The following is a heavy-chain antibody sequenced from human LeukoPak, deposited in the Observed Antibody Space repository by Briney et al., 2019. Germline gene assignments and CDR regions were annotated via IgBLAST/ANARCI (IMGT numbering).Heavy chain of an antibody. CDR3: AKDPPDFWSTSADY. CDR2: ISYDGSNK. Sequence: GRSLRLSCAASGFTFSNYAMHWVRQAPGKGLEWVAVISYDGSNKYYADSVKGRFTISRDNSKNTLYLQMNSLRAEDTAVYYCAKDPPDFWSTSADYWGQGTLVTVSS. J-gene: IGHJ4*02. V-gene: IGHV3-30*04. CDR1: GFTFSNYA. D-gene: IGHD3-3*01.